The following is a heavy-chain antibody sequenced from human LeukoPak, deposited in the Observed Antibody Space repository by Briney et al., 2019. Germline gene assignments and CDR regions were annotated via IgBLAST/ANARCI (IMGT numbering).Heavy chain of an antibody. CDR2: IIPIFGTA. D-gene: IGHD6-13*01. CDR1: GGTFSSYA. V-gene: IGHV1-69*06. J-gene: IGHJ4*02. CDR3: AGLYSSSYSQTPKDY. Sequence: ASVKVSCKASGGTFSSYAISWVRQAPGQGLEWMGGIIPIFGTANYAQKFQGRVTITADKSTSTAYMELSSLRSEDTAVYYCAGLYSSSYSQTPKDYWGQGTLVTVSS.